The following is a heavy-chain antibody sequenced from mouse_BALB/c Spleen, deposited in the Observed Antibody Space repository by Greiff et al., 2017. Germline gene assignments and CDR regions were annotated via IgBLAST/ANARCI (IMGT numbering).Heavy chain of an antibody. CDR1: GFTFSNYW. CDR3: TKDSSGYAMDY. V-gene: IGHV6-6*02. CDR2: IRLKSNNYAT. D-gene: IGHD3-2*01. J-gene: IGHJ4*01. Sequence: EVKLEESGGGLVQPGGSMKLSCVASGFTFSNYWMNWVRQSPEKGLEWVAEIRLKSNNYATHYAESVKGRFTISRDDSKSSVYLQMNNLRAEDTGIYYCTKDSSGYAMDYWGQGTSVTVSS.